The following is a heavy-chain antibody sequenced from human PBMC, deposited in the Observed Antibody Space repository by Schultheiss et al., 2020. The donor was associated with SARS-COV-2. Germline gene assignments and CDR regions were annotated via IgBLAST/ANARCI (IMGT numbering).Heavy chain of an antibody. CDR1: GGSISSYY. J-gene: IGHJ5*02. D-gene: IGHD3-22*01. Sequence: SQTLSLTCTVSGGSISSYYWGWIRQPPGKGLEWIGSIYYSGSTYYNPSLKSRVTISVDTSKNHLSLSLTSVTAADTAVYYCARGDGYYDSSGYYPPWFDPWGQGTLVTVAS. CDR3: ARGDGYYDSSGYYPPWFDP. V-gene: IGHV4-39*07. CDR2: IYYSGST.